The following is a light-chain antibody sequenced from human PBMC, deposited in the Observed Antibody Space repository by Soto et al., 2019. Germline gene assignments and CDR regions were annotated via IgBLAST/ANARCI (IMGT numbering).Light chain of an antibody. CDR3: QQYSTSPWT. V-gene: IGKV3-20*01. J-gene: IGKJ1*01. CDR1: QTINTYY. Sequence: EIVLSHSPATLSLSPWEVATLSCRASQTINTYYLAWYQQKPGQAPRLLIYGASSRATGIPDRFSGRGSGTDFTLTISRLDPEDFAVYYRQQYSTSPWTFGQGTKVDIK. CDR2: GAS.